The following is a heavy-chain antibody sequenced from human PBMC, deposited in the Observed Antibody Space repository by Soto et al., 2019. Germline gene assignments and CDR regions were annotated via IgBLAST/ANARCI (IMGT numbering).Heavy chain of an antibody. CDR2: IYPADSDT. D-gene: IGHD3-9*01. CDR1: GYSFTSCW. CDR3: ARPGETGSYSYFDY. Sequence: GESLKISCKGSGYSFTSCWIGWVRQMPGKCLEWMGIIYPADSDTRYSPSFQGQVTIPADKSISTAYLQWSSLKASDTAMYYCARPGETGSYSYFDYWGQGTLVSVSS. J-gene: IGHJ4*02. V-gene: IGHV5-51*01.